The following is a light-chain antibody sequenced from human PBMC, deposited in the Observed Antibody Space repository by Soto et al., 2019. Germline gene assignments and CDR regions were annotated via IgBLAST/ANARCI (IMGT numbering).Light chain of an antibody. CDR2: VDSDGSH. J-gene: IGLJ2*01. Sequence: QPVLTQSPSASASLGASVKLTCTLSSGHSSYAIAWYQHQPEKGPRFLLQVDSDGSHTTGDGIPDRFSASCSGADRYLSISSLQSDDDGDYYYQTWASGIAKIFGGGTKLTVL. CDR1: SGHSSYA. CDR3: QTWASGIAKI. V-gene: IGLV4-69*01.